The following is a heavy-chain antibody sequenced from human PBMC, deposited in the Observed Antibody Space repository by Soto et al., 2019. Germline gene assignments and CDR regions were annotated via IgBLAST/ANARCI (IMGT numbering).Heavy chain of an antibody. CDR2: SSNSGTFT. CDR3: ARSGDNYNLLDY. J-gene: IGHJ4*02. Sequence: PGGSLRLSCAASGFTFSSYAMSWVRQAPGKGLEWIAYSSNSGTFTKYADSVKGRFSISRDNAKNSLYLQINNLSGEDTATYFCARSGDNYNLLDYWGQGTPVTVSS. D-gene: IGHD1-1*01. V-gene: IGHV3-21*05. CDR1: GFTFSSYA.